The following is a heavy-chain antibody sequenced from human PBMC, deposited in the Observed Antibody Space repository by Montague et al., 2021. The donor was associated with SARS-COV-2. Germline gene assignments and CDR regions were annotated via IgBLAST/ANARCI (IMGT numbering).Heavy chain of an antibody. CDR3: ARVDPQRYYGMDV. CDR1: GDFINTYY. D-gene: IGHD2-2*01. Sequence: SETLSLTCTVSGDFINTYYWTWIRQPPGKGLEWIGYIYYSGSTNYNPSLKSRVTLSVDTSKNHFSLKLNSVTAADTAVYYCARVDPQRYYGMDVWGQGTTVTVSS. J-gene: IGHJ6*02. V-gene: IGHV4-59*08. CDR2: IYYSGST.